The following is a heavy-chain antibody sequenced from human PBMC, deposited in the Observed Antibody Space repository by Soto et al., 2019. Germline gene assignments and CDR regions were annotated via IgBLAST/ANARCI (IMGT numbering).Heavy chain of an antibody. CDR3: ARDLHSSSWIYYHYGMDV. CDR1: GFTFSSYG. V-gene: IGHV3-33*01. D-gene: IGHD6-13*01. CDR2: IWYDGSNK. Sequence: GGSLRLSCAAAGFTFSSYGMHWVRQAPGKGLEGVAVIWYDGSNKYYADSVKGRFTLSRDNSKNTLYLQMNSLRAEDTAVYYCARDLHSSSWIYYHYGMDVWGQGTTVTVS. J-gene: IGHJ6*02.